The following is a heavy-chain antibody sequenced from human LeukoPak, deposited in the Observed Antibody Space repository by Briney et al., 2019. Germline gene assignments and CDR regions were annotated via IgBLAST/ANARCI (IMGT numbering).Heavy chain of an antibody. CDR1: GYTFTSYA. J-gene: IGHJ4*02. D-gene: IGHD6-19*01. CDR3: ARPMAVAGFDD. Sequence: ASVKVSCKASGYTFTSYAIHWVRQAPGQSLEWMGWINAGNGYTKYSQKFQGRVTITRDTSASTAYMELSSLRSEDTAVYYCARPMAVAGFDDWGQGTLVTASS. V-gene: IGHV1-3*01. CDR2: INAGNGYT.